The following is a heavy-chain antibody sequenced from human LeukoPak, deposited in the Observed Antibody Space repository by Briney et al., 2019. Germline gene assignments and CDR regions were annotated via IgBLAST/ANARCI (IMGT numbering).Heavy chain of an antibody. CDR2: MNPNSGNT. J-gene: IGHJ4*02. CDR3: ARAFRMTTVTTTYALGY. D-gene: IGHD4-17*01. CDR1: GYTFTSYD. V-gene: IGHV1-8*01. Sequence: GASVKVSCKASGYTFTSYDINWVRQATGQGLEWMGWMNPNSGNTGYAQKFQGRVTMTRNTSISTAYMELSSLRSEDTAVYYCARAFRMTTVTTTYALGYWGQGTLVTVSS.